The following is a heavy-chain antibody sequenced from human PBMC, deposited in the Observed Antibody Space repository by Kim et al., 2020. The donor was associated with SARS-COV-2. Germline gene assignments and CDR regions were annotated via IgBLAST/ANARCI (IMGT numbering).Heavy chain of an antibody. Sequence: GGSLRLSCAASGFTFSSYGMHWVRQAPGKGLEWVAVISYDGSNKYYADSVKGRFTISRDNSKNTLYLQMNSLRAEDTAVYYCAKNVGYSYDQWGQGTLVTVSS. J-gene: IGHJ4*02. CDR3: AKNVGYSYDQ. CDR1: GFTFSSYG. CDR2: ISYDGSNK. V-gene: IGHV3-30*18. D-gene: IGHD5-18*01.